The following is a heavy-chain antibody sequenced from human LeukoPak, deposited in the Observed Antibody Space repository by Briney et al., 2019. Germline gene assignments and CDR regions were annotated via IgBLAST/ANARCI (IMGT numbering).Heavy chain of an antibody. CDR2: ISYDGSNK. J-gene: IGHJ4*02. Sequence: PGGSLRLSCAASGFTFSSYAMHWVRQAPGKGLEWVAVISYDGSNKYYADSVKGRFTISRDNSKNTLYLQMNSLRAEGTAVYNCAKSGPGYCSSTSCSFDYWGQGTLVTVSS. D-gene: IGHD2-2*01. V-gene: IGHV3-30-3*02. CDR1: GFTFSSYA. CDR3: AKSGPGYCSSTSCSFDY.